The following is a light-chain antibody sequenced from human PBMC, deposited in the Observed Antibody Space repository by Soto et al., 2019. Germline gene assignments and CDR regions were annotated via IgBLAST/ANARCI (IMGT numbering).Light chain of an antibody. V-gene: IGLV1-44*01. CDR1: SSNIGSNT. Sequence: QPVLTQPPSASGTPGQRVTISCSGSSSNIGSNTVNWYQQLPGTAPKLLIYSSNHRPSGVPDRFSGSKSGTSASLAISGLQSEDEADYYCAAWDDSLNGYVFGTGTKVTVL. CDR2: SSN. J-gene: IGLJ1*01. CDR3: AAWDDSLNGYV.